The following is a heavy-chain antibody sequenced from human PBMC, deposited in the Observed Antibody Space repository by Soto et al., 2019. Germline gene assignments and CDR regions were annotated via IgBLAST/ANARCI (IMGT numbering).Heavy chain of an antibody. Sequence: QVQLVQSGAEVKKPGSSVKVSCKASGGTFRSIAISCGRKAPGQGLEWMGGIIPIFGPANYAQKFQGRVTITADESTSTAYMELSSLRSEDTAVYYCARRLLIVGAPETWFDPWGQGTLVTVSS. CDR2: IIPIFGPA. V-gene: IGHV1-69*01. J-gene: IGHJ5*02. CDR3: ARRLLIVGAPETWFDP. CDR1: GGTFRSIA. D-gene: IGHD1-26*01.